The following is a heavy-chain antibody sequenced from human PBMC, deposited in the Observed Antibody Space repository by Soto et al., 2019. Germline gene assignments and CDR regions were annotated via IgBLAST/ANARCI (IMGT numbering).Heavy chain of an antibody. CDR1: GGSISSYY. CDR2: IYYSGST. V-gene: IGHV4-59*08. J-gene: IGHJ6*03. CDR3: ARHDEDIVVVPAAMPGYYYYMDV. D-gene: IGHD2-2*01. Sequence: SETLSLTCTVSGGSISSYYWSWIRQPPGKGLEWIGYIYYSGSTNYNPSLKSRVTISVDTSKNQFSLKLSSVTAADTAVYYCARHDEDIVVVPAAMPGYYYYMDVWGKGTTVTVSS.